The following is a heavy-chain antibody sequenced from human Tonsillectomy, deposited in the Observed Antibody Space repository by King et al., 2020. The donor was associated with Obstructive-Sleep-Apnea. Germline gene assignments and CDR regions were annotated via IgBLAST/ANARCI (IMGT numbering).Heavy chain of an antibody. Sequence: VQLVESGGGLVQPGRSLRLSCAASGFSFDDYAMHWVRQAPGKGLEWVSGINWNSGNKGYADSVKGRFTISRDNANKSLYLQMNSLRAQDTALYYCVKDRAGGVPDAFDIWGQGTMVTVSA. CDR2: INWNSGNK. V-gene: IGHV3-9*01. CDR3: VKDRAGGVPDAFDI. J-gene: IGHJ3*02. CDR1: GFSFDDYA. D-gene: IGHD3-16*01.